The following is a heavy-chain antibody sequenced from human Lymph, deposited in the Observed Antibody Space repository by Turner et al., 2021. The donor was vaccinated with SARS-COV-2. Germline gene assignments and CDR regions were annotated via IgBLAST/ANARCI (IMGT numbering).Heavy chain of an antibody. V-gene: IGHV4-39*01. CDR3: ARAPYIIGLMMYASGYFDN. Sequence: QLQLQESGPGLVKPSETLSLTCTVYGGSISSSSYYWGWIRQPPGKGLEWIGSIYYSGSTYYNPSLKSRVTISVDTSKNQFSLKLSSVTAADTAVYYCARAPYIIGLMMYASGYFDNWGQGTLVTVSS. CDR2: IYYSGST. CDR1: GGSISSSSYY. J-gene: IGHJ4*02. D-gene: IGHD2-8*01.